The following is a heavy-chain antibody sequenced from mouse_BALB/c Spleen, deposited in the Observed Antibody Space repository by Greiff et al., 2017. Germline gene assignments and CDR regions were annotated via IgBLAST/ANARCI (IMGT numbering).Heavy chain of an antibody. Sequence: QVQLKQSGPELVKPGASVKMSCKASGYTFTDYVISWVKQRTGQGLEWIGEIYPGSGSTYYNEKFKGKATFTADTSSNTAYMQLSSLTSEDSAVYYCARNYYGSFYAMDYWGQGTSGTVSS. CDR1: GYTFTDYV. V-gene: IGHV1-77*01. CDR2: IYPGSGST. D-gene: IGHD1-1*01. CDR3: ARNYYGSFYAMDY. J-gene: IGHJ4*01.